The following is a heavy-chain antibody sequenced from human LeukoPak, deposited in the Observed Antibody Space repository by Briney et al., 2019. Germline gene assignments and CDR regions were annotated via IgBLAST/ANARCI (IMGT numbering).Heavy chain of an antibody. CDR2: IYYSGST. Sequence: SETLSLTCTVSGGSISSYYWSWIRQPPGKGLEWIGYIYYSGSTNYNPSLKSRVTISVDTSKNQFSLKLSSVTAADTAVYYCARGELTLEGWGQGTLVTVSS. D-gene: IGHD3-3*01. CDR1: GGSISSYY. CDR3: ARGELTLEG. J-gene: IGHJ4*02. V-gene: IGHV4-59*01.